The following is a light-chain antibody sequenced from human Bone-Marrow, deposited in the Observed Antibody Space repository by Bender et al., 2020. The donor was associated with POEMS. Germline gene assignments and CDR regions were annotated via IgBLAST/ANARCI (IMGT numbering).Light chain of an antibody. Sequence: QSALTQPASVSGSPGQSITISCTGTSSDIGAYNYVSWYQQHPGKPPQLMIYDVTNRPSGVSNRFSGSKSGNTASLTISGLQAEDEADYYCSSYTSSSTWVFGGGTKLTVL. V-gene: IGLV2-14*01. J-gene: IGLJ3*02. CDR1: SSDIGAYNY. CDR3: SSYTSSSTWV. CDR2: DVT.